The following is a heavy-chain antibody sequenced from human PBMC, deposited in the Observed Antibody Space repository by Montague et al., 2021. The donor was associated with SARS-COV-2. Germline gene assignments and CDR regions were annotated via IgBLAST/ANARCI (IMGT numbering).Heavy chain of an antibody. CDR2: INHSGSI. D-gene: IGHD3-10*01. J-gene: IGHJ5*02. Sequence: SETLSLTCAVYGGSFSGYYWSWIRQPPGKGPEWIGEINHSGSINXNSSLKSRVTISADTSKNQFSLKLNSVTAADTAVYYCARLVWFGELSSENWFDPWGQGTLVTVSS. CDR3: ARLVWFGELSSENWFDP. V-gene: IGHV4-34*01. CDR1: GGSFSGYY.